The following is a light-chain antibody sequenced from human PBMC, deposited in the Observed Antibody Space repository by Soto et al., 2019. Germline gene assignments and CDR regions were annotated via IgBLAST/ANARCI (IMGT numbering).Light chain of an antibody. CDR1: QSIGSY. J-gene: IGKJ5*01. V-gene: IGKV3-11*01. CDR2: GAS. Sequence: EIVLTQSPATLSLYPGERATLSCRASQSIGSYLVWYQQKPGQAPRLLIHGASNRATGIPARFSGSGSGSDFTLTISSLEPEDFAVYYCQQRSSWPPLFGQGTRLEIK. CDR3: QQRSSWPPL.